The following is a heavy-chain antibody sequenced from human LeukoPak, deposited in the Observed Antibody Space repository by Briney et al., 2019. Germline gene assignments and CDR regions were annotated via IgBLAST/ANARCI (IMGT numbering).Heavy chain of an antibody. V-gene: IGHV1-46*01. Sequence: GASVKVSCKASGYTFTSYYMHWVRQAPGQGLEWMGIINPSGGSTSYAQKFQGRVTATRDTSTSTVYMELSSLRSEDTAVYYCARALPTFGDAFDIWGQGTMVTVSS. D-gene: IGHD3-16*01. CDR1: GYTFTSYY. CDR3: ARALPTFGDAFDI. J-gene: IGHJ3*02. CDR2: INPSGGST.